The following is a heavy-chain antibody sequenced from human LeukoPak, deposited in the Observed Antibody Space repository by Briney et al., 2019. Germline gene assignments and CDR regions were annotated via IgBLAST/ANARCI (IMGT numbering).Heavy chain of an antibody. V-gene: IGHV3-66*01. CDR1: GFTVSNNY. CDR3: ATGTHPGN. J-gene: IGHJ4*02. CDR2: IYSGGST. D-gene: IGHD1-14*01. Sequence: QPGGSLRLSCAASGFTVSNNYMSWVRQAPGKGLKWIAVIYSGGSTFHADSVKGRFIISRDNSKNTLYLQMNSLRVEDTAVYYCATGTHPGNWGQGTLVTVSS.